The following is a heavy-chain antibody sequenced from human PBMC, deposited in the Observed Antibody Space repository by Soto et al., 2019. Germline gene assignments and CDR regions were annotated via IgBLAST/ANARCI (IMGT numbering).Heavy chain of an antibody. CDR1: GFSLSTSGVG. CDR2: IYWDDDK. J-gene: IGHJ4*02. Sequence: QITLKESGPTLVKPTQTLTLTCAFSGFSLSTSGVGVGWIRQPPGKALEWLALIYWDDDKRYTPSLKSRLTITKHTPKNQVGLTMTNMDPVDTGSYYCAHFETTGTKVWGQGTLVTVSS. CDR3: AHFETTGTKV. V-gene: IGHV2-5*02. D-gene: IGHD4-17*01.